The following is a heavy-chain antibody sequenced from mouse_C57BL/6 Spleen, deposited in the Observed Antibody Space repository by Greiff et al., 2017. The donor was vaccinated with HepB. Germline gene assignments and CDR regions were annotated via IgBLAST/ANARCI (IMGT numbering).Heavy chain of an antibody. CDR2: ISSGSSTI. J-gene: IGHJ2*01. CDR3: ASVDYYDYDYFDY. Sequence: EVHLVESGGGLVKPGGSLKLSCAASGFTFSDYGMHWVRQAPEKGLEWVAYISSGSSTIYYADTVKGRFTISRDNAKNTLFLQMTSLRSEDTAMYYCASVDYYDYDYFDYWGQGTTLTVSS. V-gene: IGHV5-17*01. D-gene: IGHD2-4*01. CDR1: GFTFSDYG.